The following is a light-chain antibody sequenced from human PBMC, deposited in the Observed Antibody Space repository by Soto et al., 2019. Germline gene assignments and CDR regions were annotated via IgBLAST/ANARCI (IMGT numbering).Light chain of an antibody. CDR1: SSDVGGYNY. Sequence: QSALTQPRSVSGSPRQSVTISCTGTSSDVGGYNYVSWYQQHPGKAPKLMIYDVSKRPSGVPDRFSGSKSGNTASLTISGLQAEDEADYYCCSYAGSPRYVFGTGTKLTVL. CDR2: DVS. CDR3: CSYAGSPRYV. J-gene: IGLJ1*01. V-gene: IGLV2-11*01.